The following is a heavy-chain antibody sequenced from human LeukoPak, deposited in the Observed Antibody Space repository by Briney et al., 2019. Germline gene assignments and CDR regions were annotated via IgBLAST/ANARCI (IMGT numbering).Heavy chain of an antibody. CDR2: ISGGGDDT. V-gene: IGHV3-23*01. J-gene: IGHJ4*02. Sequence: GGSLRLSCAAAGFTLSNYAMTWDRQAPGKALEWVSSISGGGDDTYYADAVKGRFTISRDNSKNTLYVQMNSLRAEDTAIYYCAKVQAPSGNYAEYWRQGSLVTVSS. D-gene: IGHD1-26*01. CDR3: AKVQAPSGNYAEY. CDR1: GFTLSNYA.